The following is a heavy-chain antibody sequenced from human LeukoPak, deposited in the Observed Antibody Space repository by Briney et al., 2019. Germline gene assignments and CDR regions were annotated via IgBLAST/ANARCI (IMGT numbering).Heavy chain of an antibody. Sequence: PSQTLSLTCTVSGGSISSYYWSWIRQPPGKGLEWVGYIYYSGSTNYNPSLKSRVTISVDTSKNQFSLKLSSVTAADTAVYYWARDSAPSYSSRGDNWFDPWGQGTLVTVSS. V-gene: IGHV4-59*01. CDR3: ARDSAPSYSSRGDNWFDP. CDR1: GGSISSYY. CDR2: IYYSGST. J-gene: IGHJ5*02. D-gene: IGHD6-19*01.